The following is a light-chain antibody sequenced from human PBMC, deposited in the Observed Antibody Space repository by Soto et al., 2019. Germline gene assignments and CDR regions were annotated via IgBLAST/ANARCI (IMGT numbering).Light chain of an antibody. V-gene: IGLV2-11*01. CDR2: DVY. CDR3: CSYTGTYTWV. J-gene: IGLJ3*02. Sequence: QSVLTQPRSVSGSPGQSVTISCTGTSSDLGVYNYVSWYQHHPGKAPKLIIYDVYKRPSGVPDRFSASKSDNTASLTISGLQAEDEADHYCCSYTGTYTWVFGGGTKSPS. CDR1: SSDLGVYNY.